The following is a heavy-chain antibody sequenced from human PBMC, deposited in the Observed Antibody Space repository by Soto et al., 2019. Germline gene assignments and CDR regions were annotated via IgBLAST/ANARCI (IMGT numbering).Heavy chain of an antibody. Sequence: GESLKISCTASGYNFPGYWIGWVRQMPGKGLEWMGRIAPADSYTNYSPSFHGHVTMSVDRSTSTAYLQWGSLKASDTAMYYCVRVPIGHSGDSGYSDSWGQGTQVTVSS. D-gene: IGHD3-22*01. CDR3: VRVPIGHSGDSGYSDS. V-gene: IGHV5-10-1*01. J-gene: IGHJ5*01. CDR1: GYNFPGYW. CDR2: IAPADSYT.